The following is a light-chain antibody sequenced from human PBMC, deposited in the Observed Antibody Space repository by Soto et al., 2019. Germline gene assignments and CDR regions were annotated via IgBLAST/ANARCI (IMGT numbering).Light chain of an antibody. CDR1: SSDIGSYNL. Sequence: QSVLTQPASVSGSPGQSITISCTGTSSDIGSYNLVSWYQQYPGKAPKLMIYEDTKRPSGVSNRFSGSKSGNTASLTISGLQAEDEADYFCCSYAGINTFFGFGTGTKVTVL. V-gene: IGLV2-23*01. J-gene: IGLJ1*01. CDR3: CSYAGINTFFG. CDR2: EDT.